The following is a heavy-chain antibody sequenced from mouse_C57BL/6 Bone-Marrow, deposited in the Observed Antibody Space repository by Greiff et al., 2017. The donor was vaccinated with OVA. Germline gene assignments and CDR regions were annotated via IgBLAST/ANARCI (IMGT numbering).Heavy chain of an antibody. D-gene: IGHD1-1*01. CDR3: ARCDYYDPFAY. CDR2: IDPSDSYT. CDR1: GYTFTSYW. V-gene: IGHV1-50*01. Sequence: QVQLKQPGAELVKPGASVKLSCKASGYTFTSYWMQWVKQRPGQGLEWIGEIDPSDSYTNYNQKFKGKATLTVDTSSSTAYMQLSSLTSEDAAVYYCARCDYYDPFAYWGQGTLVTVSA. J-gene: IGHJ3*01.